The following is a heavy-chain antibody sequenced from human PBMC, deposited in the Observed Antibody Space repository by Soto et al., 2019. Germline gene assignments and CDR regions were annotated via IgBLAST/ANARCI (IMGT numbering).Heavy chain of an antibody. Sequence: EAQLVESGGGLVQPGGSLRLSCAASGFTFSNYEMHWVRQAPGKGLEYVSGISNNGAHTDYAKSVKGRFTISRDNSENILYLQRGSRRAEDMALYYWARGGYGSGWPTVSMDVGGKGTTVTVSS. CDR3: ARGGYGSGWPTVSMDV. CDR1: GFTFSNYE. CDR2: ISNNGAHT. D-gene: IGHD6-25*01. V-gene: IGHV3-64*01. J-gene: IGHJ6*03.